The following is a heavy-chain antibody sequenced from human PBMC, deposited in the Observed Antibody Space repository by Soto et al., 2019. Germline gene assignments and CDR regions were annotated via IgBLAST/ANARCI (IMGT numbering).Heavy chain of an antibody. J-gene: IGHJ4*02. D-gene: IGHD2-8*01. Sequence: QIQMVQSGAEVKQPGASVKISCKTSGYTFSSYSINWVRQATGQGLVWMAWISTTSGNTHYAERVQGIVTETHDKSARTAFMEMWGLTSDHTAVYFCARDNGYYDVWGQGTLVTVSS. CDR3: ARDNGYYDV. CDR2: ISTTSGNT. CDR1: GYTFSSYS. V-gene: IGHV1-18*01.